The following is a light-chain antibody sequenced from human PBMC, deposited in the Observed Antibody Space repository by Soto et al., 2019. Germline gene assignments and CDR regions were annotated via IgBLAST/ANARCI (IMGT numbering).Light chain of an antibody. CDR3: SSYTSSSTWV. CDR2: DVS. J-gene: IGLJ1*01. CDR1: SSDVGGYNY. Sequence: QSALTQPASVSGFPGQSITISCTGTSSDVGGYNYVSWYQQHPGKAPKLMIYDVSNRPSGASNRFSGSKSGNTASLTISGLQAEDEADYYCSSYTSSSTWVFGTGTKVTVL. V-gene: IGLV2-14*01.